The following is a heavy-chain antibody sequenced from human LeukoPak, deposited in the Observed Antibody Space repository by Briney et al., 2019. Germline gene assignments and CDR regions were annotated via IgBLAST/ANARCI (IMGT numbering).Heavy chain of an antibody. J-gene: IGHJ4*02. CDR3: ARVKAMVGGQYYFDY. D-gene: IGHD5-18*01. V-gene: IGHV4-59*01. CDR1: GGSISSYY. Sequence: PSETLSLTCTVSGGSISSYYWSWIRQPPGKGPEWVGYIYYSGSTNYNPSLKSRVTISVDTSKNQFSLRLSSVTAADTAVYYCARVKAMVGGQYYFDYWGQGTLVTVSS. CDR2: IYYSGST.